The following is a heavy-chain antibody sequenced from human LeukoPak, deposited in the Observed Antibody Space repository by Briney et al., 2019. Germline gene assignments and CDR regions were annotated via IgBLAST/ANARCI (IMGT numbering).Heavy chain of an antibody. V-gene: IGHV4-39*01. D-gene: IGHD6-13*01. Sequence: SETLSLTCTVSGGSITSSSYYWGWIRQPPGKGPEWIGSIYYSGSTYYNPSLKSRVTISVDTSKNQFSLKLSSVTAADTAVYYCARTPGIAYLDVWGKGTTVTVSS. CDR1: GGSITSSSYY. J-gene: IGHJ6*04. CDR2: IYYSGST. CDR3: ARTPGIAYLDV.